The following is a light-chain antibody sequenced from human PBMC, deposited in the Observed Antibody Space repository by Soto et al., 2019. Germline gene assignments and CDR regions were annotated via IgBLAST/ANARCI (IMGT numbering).Light chain of an antibody. J-gene: IGLJ3*02. Sequence: QSALTQPRSVSGSPGQSVTISCTGTSSDVGDYNYVSWYQQYPGKAPKLVIYDVSKRPSGVPDRFSGSKSGNTASLTISGLQPEDEADYYCCSFAGSYTFWVFGGGTKVTVL. CDR1: SSDVGDYNY. CDR3: CSFAGSYTFWV. V-gene: IGLV2-11*01. CDR2: DVS.